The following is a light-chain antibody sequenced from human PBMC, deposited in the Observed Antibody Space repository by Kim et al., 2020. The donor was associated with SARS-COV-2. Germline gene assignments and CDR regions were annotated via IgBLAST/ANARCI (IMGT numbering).Light chain of an antibody. CDR3: QHRTNWL. CDR2: DAS. J-gene: IGKJ2*01. V-gene: IGKV3-11*01. CDR1: QTVNSY. Sequence: TLSLTPGESATLSCQASQTVNSYLAWYQQKPGQAPRLLIYDASVRATSIPARFSGSGSGTDFTLTISRLEPEDSAVYYCQHRTNWLFGQGTKLEI.